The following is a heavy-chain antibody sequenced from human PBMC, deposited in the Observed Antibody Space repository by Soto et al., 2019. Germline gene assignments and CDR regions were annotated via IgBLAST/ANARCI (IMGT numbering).Heavy chain of an antibody. CDR2: IYPGDSDI. J-gene: IGHJ4*02. D-gene: IGHD3-22*01. CDR3: ARHYYYDSSYYYPTNTQLLLDD. V-gene: IGHV5-51*01. CDR1: GYSFTSYW. Sequence: GESLKISCKGSGYSFTSYWIAWVRQVPGKGLELMGVIYPGDSDIRYSPSFQGQVTISADKSISTAYLQWSSLKASDSAMYFCARHYYYDSSYYYPTNTQLLLDDWCQGTLVTVSS.